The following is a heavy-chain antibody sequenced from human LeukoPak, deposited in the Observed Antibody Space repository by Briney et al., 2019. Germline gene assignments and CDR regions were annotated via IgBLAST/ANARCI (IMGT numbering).Heavy chain of an antibody. CDR2: IYHSGST. V-gene: IGHV4-30-2*01. J-gene: IGHJ3*02. CDR1: GGSISSGGYY. D-gene: IGHD6-19*01. CDR3: ARTIAVAEPLDAFDI. Sequence: PSETLSLTCTVSGGSISSGGYYWSWIRQPPGKGLEWIGYIYHSGSTYYNPSLKSRVTISVDRSKNQFSLKLSSVTAADTAVYYCARTIAVAEPLDAFDIWGQGTMVTVSS.